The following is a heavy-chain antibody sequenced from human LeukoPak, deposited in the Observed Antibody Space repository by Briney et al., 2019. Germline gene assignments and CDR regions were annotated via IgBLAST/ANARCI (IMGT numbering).Heavy chain of an antibody. CDR1: GFIFSDFG. V-gene: IGHV3-30*02. J-gene: IGHJ2*01. CDR3: ARGLGGLWFGEQYFDL. D-gene: IGHD3-10*01. CDR2: TRYDGLNN. Sequence: GGSLRLSCAASGFIFSDFGMHWVRQAPGKGLEWVAFTRYDGLNNYYADSVLGRFTISRDNSRDTVYLQMSSLRPEDTAVYYCARGLGGLWFGEQYFDLWGRGTLVTVSS.